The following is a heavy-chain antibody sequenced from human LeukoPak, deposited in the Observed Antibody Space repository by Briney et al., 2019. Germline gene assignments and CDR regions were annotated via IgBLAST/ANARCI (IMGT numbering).Heavy chain of an antibody. Sequence: ASVKVSCKASGYTFTSYYMHWVRQAPGQGLEWMGIINPSGGSTSYAQKFQGRVTMTRDTSTSTVYMELSSLRSEDTAVYYCARVEGLRGYSYGQSVWFDPWGQGTLVTVSS. J-gene: IGHJ5*02. V-gene: IGHV1-46*01. CDR3: ARVEGLRGYSYGQSVWFDP. D-gene: IGHD5-18*01. CDR2: INPSGGST. CDR1: GYTFTSYY.